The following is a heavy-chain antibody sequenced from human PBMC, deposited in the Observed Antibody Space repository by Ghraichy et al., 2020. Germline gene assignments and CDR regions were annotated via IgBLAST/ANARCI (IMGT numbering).Heavy chain of an antibody. Sequence: ASVKVSCKASGYTFTGYYMHWVRQAPGHGLEWMGCINPNSGGTNYAQKFQGRVTMTRDTSISTAYMELSRLRSDDTAVYYCARAPVALELPPFDYWGQGTLVTVSS. CDR3: ARAPVALELPPFDY. CDR1: GYTFTGYY. D-gene: IGHD1-26*01. CDR2: INPNSGGT. J-gene: IGHJ4*02. V-gene: IGHV1-2*02.